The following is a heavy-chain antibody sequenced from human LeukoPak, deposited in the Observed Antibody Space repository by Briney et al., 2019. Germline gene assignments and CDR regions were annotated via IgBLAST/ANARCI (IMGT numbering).Heavy chain of an antibody. J-gene: IGHJ4*02. Sequence: GGSLRLSCAASGFTFSDYTIHWVRQAPGQGLEWVAGISHDGSTKYYADSVKARFTISRDNSKNTLYLQMNSLRAQDTAVYYCARAVTGTEDSDYWGQGTLVTVSS. D-gene: IGHD6-19*01. CDR2: ISHDGSTK. CDR3: ARAVTGTEDSDY. CDR1: GFTFSDYT. V-gene: IGHV3-30*04.